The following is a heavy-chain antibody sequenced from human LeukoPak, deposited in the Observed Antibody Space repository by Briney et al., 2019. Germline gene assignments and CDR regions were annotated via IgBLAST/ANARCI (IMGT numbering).Heavy chain of an antibody. Sequence: GGSLRLACAASGFTFSNYGIEWVRQAAGKGRLCVSFIRFDARTNYYAHSVSPPFTISRAPSANTLYLQMDSLRPEDTAVYYSAKPFNLYFASCGQGTLVTASS. CDR2: IRFDARTN. J-gene: IGHJ4*02. CDR3: AKPFNLYFAS. V-gene: IGHV3-30*02. CDR1: GFTFSNYG.